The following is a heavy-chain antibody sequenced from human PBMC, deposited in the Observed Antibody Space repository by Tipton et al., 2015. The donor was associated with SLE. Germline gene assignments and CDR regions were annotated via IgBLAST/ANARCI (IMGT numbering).Heavy chain of an antibody. Sequence: TLSLTCTVSGGSVNSDTYYWGWIRQPPGKGLEWIGTIYYTGSTYYNPSLKSRVTISVDTSKNQFSLKLSSVTAADTAVYYCARVVGYDFWSGYYDWGQGTLVTVSS. CDR2: IYYTGST. V-gene: IGHV4-39*07. D-gene: IGHD3-3*01. CDR3: ARVVGYDFWSGYYD. J-gene: IGHJ4*02. CDR1: GGSVNSDTYY.